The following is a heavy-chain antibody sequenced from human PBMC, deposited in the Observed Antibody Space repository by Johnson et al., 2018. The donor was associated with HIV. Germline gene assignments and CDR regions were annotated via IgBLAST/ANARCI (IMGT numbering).Heavy chain of an antibody. J-gene: IGHJ3*02. Sequence: QVQLVESGGGLVKPGGSLRLSCAASGFTFSDYYMSWIRQAPGKGLEWVSYISSSGSTIYYADSVKGRFTISRDNAKNSLYLQMNSLTADDTAVYYCARDQAYSSSWEGVFDIWGQGTRVIVSS. CDR2: ISSSGSTI. CDR1: GFTFSDYY. V-gene: IGHV3-11*04. CDR3: ARDQAYSSSWEGVFDI. D-gene: IGHD6-13*01.